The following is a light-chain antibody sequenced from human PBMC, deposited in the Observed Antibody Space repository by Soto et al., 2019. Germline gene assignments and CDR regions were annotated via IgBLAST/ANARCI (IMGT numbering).Light chain of an antibody. J-gene: IGKJ5*01. CDR3: QQNNNWPPIT. V-gene: IGKV3-15*01. Sequence: EIVMTQSPANLSVSPGERATLSCRASQSVSSNLAWYQQKPGKAPRLLIYGASTRATGIPARFSGSESGTEFTLTISSLQSEDFAVYYCQQNNNWPPITFGQGTRLEIK. CDR1: QSVSSN. CDR2: GAS.